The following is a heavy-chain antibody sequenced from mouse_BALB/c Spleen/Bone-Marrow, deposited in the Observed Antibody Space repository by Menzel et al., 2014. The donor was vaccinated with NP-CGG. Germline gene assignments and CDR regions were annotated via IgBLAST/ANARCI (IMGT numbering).Heavy chain of an antibody. CDR1: GFNIKDTY. D-gene: IGHD1-1*01. CDR2: IDPANGNT. CDR3: ARYNYGSSQFAY. V-gene: IGHV14-3*02. J-gene: IGHJ3*01. Sequence: VQLKDSGAELVKPGASVKLSCTASGFNIKDTYMHWVKQRPEQGLEWIGRIDPANGNTKYDPKFQGKATITADTSSNTAYLQPSSLTSEDTAVYYCARYNYGSSQFAYWGQGTLVTVSA.